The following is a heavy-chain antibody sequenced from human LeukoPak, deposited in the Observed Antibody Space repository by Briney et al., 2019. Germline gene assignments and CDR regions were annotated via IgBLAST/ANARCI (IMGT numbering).Heavy chain of an antibody. CDR2: IYPHDSDT. J-gene: IGHJ4*02. CDR1: GYSFTNYW. V-gene: IGHV5-51*01. D-gene: IGHD6-6*01. Sequence: GESLKISCKGSGYSFTNYWIGWVRQKPGKGLEWMGIIYPHDSDTTYSPSFQGQVTISADKSINTAYLQWSGLRASGTAIYYCARQKSSNDPFDFWGQGTLVTVSS. CDR3: ARQKSSNDPFDF.